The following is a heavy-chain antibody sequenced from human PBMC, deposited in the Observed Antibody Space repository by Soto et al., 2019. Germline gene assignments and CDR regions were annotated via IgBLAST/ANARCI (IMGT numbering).Heavy chain of an antibody. CDR3: ARGLTYYDILTGYLPGAQTGDFDY. Sequence: SETLSLTCAVYGGSFSGYYWSWIRQPPGKGLEWIGEINHSGSTNYNPSLKSRVTISVDTSKNQFSLKLSSVTAADTAVYYCARGLTYYDILTGYLPGAQTGDFDYWGQGTLVTVSS. CDR2: INHSGST. V-gene: IGHV4-34*01. D-gene: IGHD3-9*01. J-gene: IGHJ4*02. CDR1: GGSFSGYY.